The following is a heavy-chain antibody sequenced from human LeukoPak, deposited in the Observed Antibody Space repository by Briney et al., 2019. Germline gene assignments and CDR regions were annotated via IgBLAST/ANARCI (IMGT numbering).Heavy chain of an antibody. J-gene: IGHJ5*02. CDR2: ISSNGGST. Sequence: PGGSLRLSCAASGFIFSTNAMPWVRQAPGKGLEYVSAISSNGGSTYYAKSVKGRFTTSRDNSKNTLYLQMGSLRAEDMAVYYCARDYASDSWGQGTLVTVSS. CDR3: ARDYASDS. CDR1: GFIFSTNA. V-gene: IGHV3-64*01. D-gene: IGHD3-16*01.